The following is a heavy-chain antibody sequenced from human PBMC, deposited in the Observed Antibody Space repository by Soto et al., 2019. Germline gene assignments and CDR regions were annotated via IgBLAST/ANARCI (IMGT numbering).Heavy chain of an antibody. CDR2: IYYSGST. D-gene: IGHD4-4*01. CDR1: GGSISSGGYY. CDR3: ARATVTPGSHGY. J-gene: IGHJ4*02. Sequence: SETLSLTCTVSGGSISSGGYYWSCIRQHPGKGLEWSGYIYYSGSTYYNPSLKSRVTISVDTSKNQFSLKLSSVTAADTAVYYCARATVTPGSHGYWGQGTLVTVSS. V-gene: IGHV4-31*03.